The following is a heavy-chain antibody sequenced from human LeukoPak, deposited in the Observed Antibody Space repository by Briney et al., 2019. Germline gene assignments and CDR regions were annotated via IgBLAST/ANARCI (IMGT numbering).Heavy chain of an antibody. CDR2: IRYDGSNK. CDR1: GFTFNSYA. J-gene: IGHJ4*02. Sequence: GGSLRLSCAASGFTFNSYAMHWVRQAPGKGLEGVAFIRYDGSNKYYADSVKGRFTISRDNSKNTLYLQMNSLRAEDTAVYYCAKDPKNYYDSSGFDYWGQGTLVTVSS. V-gene: IGHV3-30*02. D-gene: IGHD3-22*01. CDR3: AKDPKNYYDSSGFDY.